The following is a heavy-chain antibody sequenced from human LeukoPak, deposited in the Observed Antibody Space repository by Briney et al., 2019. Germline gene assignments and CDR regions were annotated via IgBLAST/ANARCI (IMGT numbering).Heavy chain of an antibody. CDR2: IWYDGSNN. Sequence: PGGSLRLSCAASGFTFSSYGMHWVRQAPGKGLEWVALIWYDGSNNYYADSVRGRFTVSRDNSKNTLYLQMNSLRAEDTAVYYCARDRGAAAGDWGQGTLVTVSS. CDR3: ARDRGAAAGD. CDR1: GFTFSSYG. J-gene: IGHJ4*02. D-gene: IGHD6-13*01. V-gene: IGHV3-33*01.